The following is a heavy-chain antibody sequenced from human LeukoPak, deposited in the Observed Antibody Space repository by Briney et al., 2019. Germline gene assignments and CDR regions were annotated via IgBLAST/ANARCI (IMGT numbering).Heavy chain of an antibody. J-gene: IGHJ4*02. V-gene: IGHV1-2*06. CDR2: INPNSGGT. CDR3: ARVGEPLFGLGDSLDFDY. D-gene: IGHD3/OR15-3a*01. Sequence: ASVKVSCKASGYTFTGYYMHWVRQAPGQGLEWMGRINPNSGGTNYAQKFQGRVTMTRDTSISTAYMELSSLRSEDTAVYYCARVGEPLFGLGDSLDFDYWGQGTLVTVSS. CDR1: GYTFTGYY.